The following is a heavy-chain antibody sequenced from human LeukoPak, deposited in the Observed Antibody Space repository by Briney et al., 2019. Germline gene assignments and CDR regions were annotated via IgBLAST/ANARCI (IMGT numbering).Heavy chain of an antibody. Sequence: GGSLRLPCAAFGFTFSNHWLHWVRQAPGKGLVWVSRINGDGTSTIYADSVKGRFTISRDNAKSTVYLQMNSLRAEDTAVYYCARSGSGCALYIWGKGTIVSVSS. CDR3: ARSGSGCALYI. CDR2: INGDGTST. V-gene: IGHV3-74*01. CDR1: GFTFSNHW. D-gene: IGHD5-12*01. J-gene: IGHJ3*02.